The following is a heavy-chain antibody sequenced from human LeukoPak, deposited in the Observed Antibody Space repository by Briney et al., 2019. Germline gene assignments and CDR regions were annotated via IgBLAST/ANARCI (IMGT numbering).Heavy chain of an antibody. CDR1: GFTFSSHA. D-gene: IGHD2-15*01. J-gene: IGHJ4*02. Sequence: GGSLRLSCAASGFTFSSHAMTWVRQAPGKGLEWVSGISSSGGSPNYADSVTGRFTISRDNSKNTLYLQMNSLRAEDTAVYYCARGLGLGYCSGGSCYHDPTYFDYWGQGTLVTVSS. V-gene: IGHV3-23*01. CDR2: ISSSGGSP. CDR3: ARGLGLGYCSGGSCYHDPTYFDY.